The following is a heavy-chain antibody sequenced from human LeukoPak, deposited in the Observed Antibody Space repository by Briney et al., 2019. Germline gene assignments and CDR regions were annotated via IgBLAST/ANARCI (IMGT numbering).Heavy chain of an antibody. D-gene: IGHD2-15*01. CDR3: ARDGYCSGGSCYSYGYFDY. CDR1: GFTFSSYS. Sequence: GGSLRLSCAASGFTFSSYSMNWVRQAPGKGLEWVSSISTSSSYIYYADSVKGRFTIFRDNAKNSLYLQMNSLRAEDTAVYYCARDGYCSGGSCYSYGYFDYWGQGTLVTVSS. CDR2: ISTSSSYI. J-gene: IGHJ4*02. V-gene: IGHV3-21*01.